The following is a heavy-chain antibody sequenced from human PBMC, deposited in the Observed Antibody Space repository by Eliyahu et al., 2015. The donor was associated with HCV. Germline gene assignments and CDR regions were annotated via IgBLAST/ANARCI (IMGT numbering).Heavy chain of an antibody. Sequence: EVQLVESGGGSVKPGESLRLFCAASGIDFRGAWLGWARQAPGKGLEWVGRIKRDIDYETTDYAAPLRGRFIISRDDSKNTVFLQMNNLQTEDTAVYYCNTDPRFWGQGTLVTVSS. CDR3: NTDPRF. D-gene: IGHD3-3*01. J-gene: IGHJ4*01. CDR1: GIDFRGAW. V-gene: IGHV3-15*01. CDR2: IKRDIDYETT.